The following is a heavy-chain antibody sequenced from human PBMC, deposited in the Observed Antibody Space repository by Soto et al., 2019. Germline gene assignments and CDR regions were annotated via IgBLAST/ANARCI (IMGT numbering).Heavy chain of an antibody. J-gene: IGHJ5*02. V-gene: IGHV4-30-2*05. CDR3: ARSVFP. CDR1: GGSISSGGNS. CDR2: IYHSGST. Sequence: TSETLSLTCAVSGGSISSGGNSWNWIRQPPGKGLEWIGYIYHSGSTYYNPSLKSRVTISLDTSKNQFSLRLSSVTAADTAVYYCARSVFPWGQGTLVTVSS.